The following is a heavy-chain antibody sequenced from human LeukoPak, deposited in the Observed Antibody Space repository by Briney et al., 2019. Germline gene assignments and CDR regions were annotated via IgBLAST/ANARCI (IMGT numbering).Heavy chain of an antibody. J-gene: IGHJ5*02. CDR3: ARVGYYGSDNA. CDR2: LYHGGST. D-gene: IGHD3-10*01. CDR1: GYSISSAYS. V-gene: IGHV4-38-2*02. Sequence: SETLSLTCNVFGYSISSAYSWGWIRQPPGKGLEWIGSLYHGGSTYYNPSLKSRVTISVDTSKNQFSLKLSSVTAADTAVYYCARVGYYGSDNAWGQGTLVTVSS.